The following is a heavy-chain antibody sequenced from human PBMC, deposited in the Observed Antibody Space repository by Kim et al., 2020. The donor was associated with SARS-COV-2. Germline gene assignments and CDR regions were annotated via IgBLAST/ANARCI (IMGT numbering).Heavy chain of an antibody. V-gene: IGHV4-59*09. CDR2: T. Sequence: TNYTPSRKSRVTISLDTSNNQFSLKLSSVTAADTAVYYCARGYNYDPFDYWGQGTLVTVSS. J-gene: IGHJ4*02. D-gene: IGHD5-18*01. CDR3: ARGYNYDPFDY.